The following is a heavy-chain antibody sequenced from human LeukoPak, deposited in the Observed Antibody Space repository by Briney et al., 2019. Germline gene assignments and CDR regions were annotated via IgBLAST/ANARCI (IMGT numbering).Heavy chain of an antibody. J-gene: IGHJ4*02. V-gene: IGHV4-59*08. CDR2: ISPSGYT. D-gene: IGHD4-17*01. CDR3: ARHTRGRNYGDYDD. CDR1: GGSISSSY. Sequence: SETLSLTCIVSGGSISSSYWGWLRQPPGKGLEWIGYISPSGYTNYNPSLKSRVTISADTSKSQFSLRLTSVTAADTAVYYCARHTRGRNYGDYDDWGQGTLVTVSS.